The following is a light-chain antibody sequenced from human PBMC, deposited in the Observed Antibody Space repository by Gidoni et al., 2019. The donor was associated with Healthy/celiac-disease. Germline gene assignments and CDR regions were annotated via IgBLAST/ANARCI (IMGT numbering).Light chain of an antibody. V-gene: IGKV1-9*01. CDR3: QQLNSYPYT. CDR1: QGIRRY. Sequence: DIQLTQSPYFLSASVGDRVTITCRASQGIRRYLAWYQHKPGKAPKLLIYAASTLQSGVPSRFSGSGSGTDFTLTISSLQPEDFATYYCQQLNSYPYTFGQGTKLEIK. J-gene: IGKJ2*01. CDR2: AAS.